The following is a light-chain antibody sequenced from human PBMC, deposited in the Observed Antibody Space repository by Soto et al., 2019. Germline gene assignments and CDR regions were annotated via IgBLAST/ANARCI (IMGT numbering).Light chain of an antibody. J-gene: IGKJ1*01. Sequence: DIQMTQSPSTLSGTVGDRVTITCRASQTISSWLAWHQQKPGKAPKLLIYKASTLKSGVPSRFSGSGSGTEFTLTISSLQPDDFATYYCQQYASYSWTFGQGTKVDI. CDR1: QTISSW. V-gene: IGKV1-5*03. CDR3: QQYASYSWT. CDR2: KAS.